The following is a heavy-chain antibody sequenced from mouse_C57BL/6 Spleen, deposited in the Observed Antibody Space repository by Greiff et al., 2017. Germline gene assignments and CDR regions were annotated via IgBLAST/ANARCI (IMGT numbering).Heavy chain of an antibody. D-gene: IGHD2-4*01. CDR3: ARDYGWFAY. CDR2: ISGGGGNT. V-gene: IGHV5-9*01. J-gene: IGHJ3*01. Sequence: EVNLVESGGGLVKPGGSLKLSCAASGFTFSSYTMSWVRQTPEKRLEWVATISGGGGNTYYPDSVKGRFTISRDNAKNTLYLQMSSLRSEDTALYYCARDYGWFAYWGQGTLVTVSA. CDR1: GFTFSSYT.